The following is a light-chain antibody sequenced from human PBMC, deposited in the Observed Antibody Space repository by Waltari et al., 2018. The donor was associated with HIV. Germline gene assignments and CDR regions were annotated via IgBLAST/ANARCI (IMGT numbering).Light chain of an antibody. Sequence: QSMLTQPPSASGTPGPRVTISCSGSSSTIGSNIVNWYQLLPGTAPKLLIYSSNQRPSGVPDRISGSKSGTSASLAISGLQSEDEADYYCATWDDTLNGYVFGTGTKVTVL. CDR3: ATWDDTLNGYV. V-gene: IGLV1-44*01. J-gene: IGLJ1*01. CDR2: SSN. CDR1: SSTIGSNI.